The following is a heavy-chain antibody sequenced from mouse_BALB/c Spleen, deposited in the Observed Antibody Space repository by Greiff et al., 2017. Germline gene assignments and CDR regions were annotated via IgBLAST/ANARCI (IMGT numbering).Heavy chain of an antibody. CDR2: IDPANGNT. V-gene: IGHV14-3*02. J-gene: IGHJ2*01. D-gene: IGHD2-10*02. CDR3: AREGYGNFFDY. Sequence: VHVKQSGAELVKPGASVKLSCTASGFNIKDTYMHWVKQRPEQGLEWIGRIDPANGNTKYDPKFQGKATITADTSSNTAYLQLSSLTSEDTAVYYCAREGYGNFFDYWGQGTTLTVSS. CDR1: GFNIKDTY.